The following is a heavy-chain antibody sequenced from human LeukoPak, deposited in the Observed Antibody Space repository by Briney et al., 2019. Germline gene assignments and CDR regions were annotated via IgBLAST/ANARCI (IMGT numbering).Heavy chain of an antibody. CDR2: IYYRGST. CDR1: GFTVSSNY. J-gene: IGHJ4*02. Sequence: GSLRLSCAASGFTVSSNYMSWIRQPPGKGLEWIGTIYYRGSTYYNPSLKSRVTISVDTSKNQLSLKLSSVTAADTAVYYCARVEGMVISKAFDYWGQGTLVTVSS. CDR3: ARVEGMVISKAFDY. D-gene: IGHD3-3*01. V-gene: IGHV4-39*07.